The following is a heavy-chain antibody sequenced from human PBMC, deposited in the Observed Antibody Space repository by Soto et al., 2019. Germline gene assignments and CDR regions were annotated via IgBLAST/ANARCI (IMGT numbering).Heavy chain of an antibody. CDR1: GYTFTSYS. Sequence: QVHLVQSGAEVKKPGASVKVSCKASGYTFTSYSITWVRQAPGQGLEWMGWISAHNGNTDYAQKLQGRVIVTRDTSTSTAYMELRSPRSDDTAVYYCARGRYGDYWGQGALVTVSS. D-gene: IGHD1-1*01. J-gene: IGHJ4*02. CDR2: ISAHNGNT. V-gene: IGHV1-18*01. CDR3: ARGRYGDY.